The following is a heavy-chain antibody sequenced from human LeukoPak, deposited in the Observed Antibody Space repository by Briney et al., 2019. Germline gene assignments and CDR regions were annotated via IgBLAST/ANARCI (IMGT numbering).Heavy chain of an antibody. CDR1: GFTFSSYA. D-gene: IGHD3-3*01. CDR3: AKPYYDFWSGYDY. V-gene: IGHV3-23*01. CDR2: ISGSGGST. Sequence: GGSLRLSCAASGFTFSSYAMSWVRQAPGKGLEWVSAISGSGGSTYYADSVKGRFTTSRDNSKNTLYLQMNSLRAEDTAVYYCAKPYYDFWSGYDYWGQGTLVTVSS. J-gene: IGHJ4*02.